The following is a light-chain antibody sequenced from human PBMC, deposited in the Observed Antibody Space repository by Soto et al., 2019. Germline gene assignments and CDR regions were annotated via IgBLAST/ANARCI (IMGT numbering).Light chain of an antibody. J-gene: IGLJ2*01. CDR1: SSDVGGYNF. CDR3: SSYTTTTSLVV. CDR2: DVG. Sequence: QSALTQPASVSGSPGQSITISCSGTSSDVGGYNFVSWYQVHPGKAPRLILYDVGSRPSGVSYRFSGSKSANTASLSISRLQAGDEADYYCSSYTTTTSLVVFGGGTKLTVL. V-gene: IGLV2-14*03.